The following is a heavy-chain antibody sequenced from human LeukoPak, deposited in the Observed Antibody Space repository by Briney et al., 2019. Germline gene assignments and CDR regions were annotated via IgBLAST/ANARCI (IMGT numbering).Heavy chain of an antibody. Sequence: SETLSLTCTVSGYSISSGYYWSWIRQPPGKGLEWIGYIYYSGSTFHYNPSLKSRVNISVDTSKNQFSLRLSSVTAVDTAVYYCASTNCSSASCYGANWFDPWGQGTLVTVSS. CDR1: GYSISSGYY. CDR2: IYYSGST. V-gene: IGHV4-30-4*08. J-gene: IGHJ5*02. CDR3: ASTNCSSASCYGANWFDP. D-gene: IGHD2-2*01.